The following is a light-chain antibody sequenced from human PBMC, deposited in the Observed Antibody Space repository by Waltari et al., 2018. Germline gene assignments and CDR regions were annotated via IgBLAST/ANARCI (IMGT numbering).Light chain of an antibody. CDR2: GNN. J-gene: IGLJ3*02. CDR3: QSYDNRLSVVA. V-gene: IGLV1-40*01. CDR1: SSNIGAAYD. Sequence: QSVLTQPPSVSGAPGQSVTISCTGCSSNIGAAYDVTWNPQLPGTVPKLLIYGNNNRPSGVPARFFGSKSGTSASLAITGLQAEDEADYYCQSYDNRLSVVAFGGGTKVTVL.